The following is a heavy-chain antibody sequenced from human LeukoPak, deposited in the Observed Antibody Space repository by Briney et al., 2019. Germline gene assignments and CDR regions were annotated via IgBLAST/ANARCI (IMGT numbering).Heavy chain of an antibody. CDR2: ISSSSSYI. CDR1: GFTFSSYS. D-gene: IGHD5-12*01. V-gene: IGHV3-21*01. CDR3: ARGSRDGYNQVFD. J-gene: IGHJ4*02. Sequence: GGSLRLSCAASGFTFSSYSMNWDRQAPGKGLEWVSSISSSSSYIYYADSVKGRFTISRDNAKNSLYLQMNSLRAEDTAVYYCARGSRDGYNQVFDWGQGTLVTVSS.